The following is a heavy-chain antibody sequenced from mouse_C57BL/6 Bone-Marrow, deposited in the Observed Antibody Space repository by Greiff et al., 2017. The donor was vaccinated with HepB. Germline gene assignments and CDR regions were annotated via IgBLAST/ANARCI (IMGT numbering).Heavy chain of an antibody. D-gene: IGHD1-1*01. CDR2: ISSGSSTI. V-gene: IGHV5-17*01. CDR3: ALDYYGSSDWYFDV. J-gene: IGHJ1*03. Sequence: EVQLVESGGGLVKPGGSLKLSCAASGFTFSDYGMHWVRQAPEKGLEWVAYISSGSSTIYYADTVKGRFTISRDNAKHTLFLQMTSLRSEDTAVYYCALDYYGSSDWYFDVWGTGTTVTVSS. CDR1: GFTFSDYG.